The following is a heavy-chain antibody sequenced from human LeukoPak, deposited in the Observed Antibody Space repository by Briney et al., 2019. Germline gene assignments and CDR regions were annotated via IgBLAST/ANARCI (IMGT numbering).Heavy chain of an antibody. CDR2: ISGSGTNT. D-gene: IGHD6-19*01. CDR1: GFTFSNYA. J-gene: IGHJ6*02. V-gene: IGHV3-23*01. Sequence: GGSLRLSSAASGFTFSNYAMTWVRQAPRKGLQWVSTISGSGTNTYYADSVRGRFTISRDNTENTLYLQMNSLRAEDTAIYYCTKREYSSGSYGMDVWGQGTPVTVSS. CDR3: TKREYSSGSYGMDV.